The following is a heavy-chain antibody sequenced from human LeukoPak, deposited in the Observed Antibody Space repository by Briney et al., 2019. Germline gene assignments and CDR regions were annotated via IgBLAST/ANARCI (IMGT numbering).Heavy chain of an antibody. J-gene: IGHJ4*02. D-gene: IGHD3-3*01. CDR2: FDPEDGET. CDR1: GYTLTELS. Sequence: ASVKVSCKVSGYTLTELSMYWVRQAPGKGLEWMGGFDPEDGETIYAQKFQGRVTMTEDTSTDTAYMQLSSLRSEDTAVYFCATDPFGAVIPTTDYWGQGTLVTVSS. V-gene: IGHV1-24*01. CDR3: ATDPFGAVIPTTDY.